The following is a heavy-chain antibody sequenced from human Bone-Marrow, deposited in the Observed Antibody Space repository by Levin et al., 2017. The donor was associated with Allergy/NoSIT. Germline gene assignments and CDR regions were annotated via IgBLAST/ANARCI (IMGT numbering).Heavy chain of an antibody. J-gene: IGHJ5*02. Sequence: LRLSCTVSGGSISSGDYYWSWIRQPPGKGLEWIGYIYYSGSTYYNPSLKSRVTISVDTSKNQFSLKLSSVTAADTAVYYCATFRYCSSTSCPPPVGFDPWGQGTLVTVSS. CDR2: IYYSGST. V-gene: IGHV4-30-4*01. D-gene: IGHD2-2*01. CDR3: ATFRYCSSTSCPPPVGFDP. CDR1: GGSISSGDYY.